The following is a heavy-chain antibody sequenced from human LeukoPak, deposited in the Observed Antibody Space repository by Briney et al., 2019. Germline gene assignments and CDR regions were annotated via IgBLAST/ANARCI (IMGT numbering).Heavy chain of an antibody. CDR3: AGVGISKCWFDP. CDR1: GFTFSDHY. Sequence: GVTLRLSCTGSGFTFSDHYMTWLRQAPGMGLEWISYISSSGTTTYYADSVKGRFTISRANAKTSVYLQMEGLRADDSAVYYCAGVGISKCWFDPWGHGTLVTVSS. CDR2: ISSSGTTT. D-gene: IGHD1-26*01. J-gene: IGHJ5*02. V-gene: IGHV3-11*01.